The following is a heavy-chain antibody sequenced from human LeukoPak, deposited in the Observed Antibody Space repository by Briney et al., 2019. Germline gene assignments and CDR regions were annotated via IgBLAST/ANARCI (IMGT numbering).Heavy chain of an antibody. CDR3: ARSSVVIAAAGSFDY. Sequence: PGGSLRLSCAASGFTFSSYWMSWVRQAPGKGLEWVANIKQDGSEKYYVDSVKGRFTISRDNAKNSLYLQMNSLRAEDTAVYSCARSSVVIAAAGSFDYWGQGTLVTVSS. J-gene: IGHJ4*02. D-gene: IGHD6-13*01. V-gene: IGHV3-7*01. CDR1: GFTFSSYW. CDR2: IKQDGSEK.